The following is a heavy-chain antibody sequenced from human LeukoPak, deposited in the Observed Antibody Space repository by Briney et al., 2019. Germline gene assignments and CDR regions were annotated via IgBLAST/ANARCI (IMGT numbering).Heavy chain of an antibody. CDR2: ISAYNGNT. D-gene: IGHD1-7*01. J-gene: IGHJ4*02. CDR1: GYTFTSYG. Sequence: ASVKVSYKASGYTFTSYGISWVRHAPGQGLEWMGWISAYNGNTNYAQKLQGRVTMTTDTSTSTDYMELRSLRPDDTAVYYCAVTLGRITGTTFSDYWGQGTLVTVSS. CDR3: AVTLGRITGTTFSDY. V-gene: IGHV1-18*01.